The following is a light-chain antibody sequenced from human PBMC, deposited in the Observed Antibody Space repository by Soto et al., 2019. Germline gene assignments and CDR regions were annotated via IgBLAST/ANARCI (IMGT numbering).Light chain of an antibody. CDR2: DAS. Sequence: EIVLTQSPATLSLSPGERATLSCRASQSVSSYLAWYQQKPGQAPRLLIYDASNSATGIPARFSCGGSGTDFTLTISSLEPEDFAVYYCQQRSNWPTSGQGTKLEIK. CDR1: QSVSSY. V-gene: IGKV3-11*01. J-gene: IGKJ2*01. CDR3: QQRSNWPT.